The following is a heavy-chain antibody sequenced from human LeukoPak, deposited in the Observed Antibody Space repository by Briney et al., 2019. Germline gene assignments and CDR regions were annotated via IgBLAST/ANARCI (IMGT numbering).Heavy chain of an antibody. D-gene: IGHD3-22*01. CDR2: IYSGGST. CDR3: ARDPGYDSSGYGFDY. Sequence: GGSLRLSCAASGFTVSSNYMSWVRQAPGKGLEWVSVIYSGGSTYYADSVEGRFTISRDNSKNTLYLQMNSLRAEDTAVYYCARDPGYDSSGYGFDYWGQGTLVTVSS. V-gene: IGHV3-53*01. J-gene: IGHJ4*02. CDR1: GFTVSSNY.